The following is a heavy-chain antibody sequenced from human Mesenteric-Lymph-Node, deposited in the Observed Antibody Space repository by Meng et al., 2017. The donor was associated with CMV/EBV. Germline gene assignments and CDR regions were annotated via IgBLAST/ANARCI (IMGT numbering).Heavy chain of an antibody. J-gene: IGHJ4*02. Sequence: SETLSLTCAVYGESFSGSWVRQAPGKGLEWIGEIHQSGRTHYNPSLKSRVTISVDTSKNQFSLKLSSVTAADTAVYYCASVATMVRGVIWYFDYWGQGTLVTVSS. CDR2: IHQSGRT. D-gene: IGHD3-10*01. CDR1: GESFSG. CDR3: ASVATMVRGVIWYFDY. V-gene: IGHV4-34*01.